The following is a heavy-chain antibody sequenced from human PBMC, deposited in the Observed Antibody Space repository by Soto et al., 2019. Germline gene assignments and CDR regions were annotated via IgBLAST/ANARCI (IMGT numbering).Heavy chain of an antibody. J-gene: IGHJ3*02. CDR2: INHSGST. CDR3: MTPAPSLNDI. CDR1: GGSFSGYY. Sequence: SETLSLTCAVYGGSFSGYYWSWIRQPPGKGLEWIGEINHSGSTNYNPSLKSQVTISVDTSKNQFSLKLNSVTAADTAVYYCMTPAPSLNDIWGQGTVVTVSS. D-gene: IGHD3-16*01. V-gene: IGHV4-34*03.